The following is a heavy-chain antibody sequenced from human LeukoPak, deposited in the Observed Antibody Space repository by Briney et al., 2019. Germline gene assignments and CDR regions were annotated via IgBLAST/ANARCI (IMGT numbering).Heavy chain of an antibody. CDR2: IYSSGST. J-gene: IGHJ4*02. CDR1: GFTVSSNY. V-gene: IGHV3-66*01. Sequence: SGGSLRLSCAASGFTVSSNYMGWVRQAPGKGLEWVSVIYSSGSTYYADSVKGRFTISRDNSKNTLYLQMNSLRAEDTAVFYCALGYSYGCFDYWGREPWSPSPQ. D-gene: IGHD5-18*01. CDR3: ALGYSYGCFDY.